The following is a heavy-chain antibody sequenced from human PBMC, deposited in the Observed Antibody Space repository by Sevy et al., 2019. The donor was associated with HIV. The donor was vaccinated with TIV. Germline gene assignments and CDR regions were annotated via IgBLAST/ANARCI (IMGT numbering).Heavy chain of an antibody. CDR2: MSNTGSTI. CDR1: GFSFSIYS. D-gene: IGHD2-8*01. J-gene: IGHJ4*02. CDR3: AREGCTKPHDY. V-gene: IGHV3-48*01. Sequence: GGSLRLSCAASGFSFSIYSMNWVRQAPGRGLEWVSYMSNTGSTIHYADSVKGRFTISRDNAKNSLYLQMNNLRPEDTAVYYCAREGCTKPHDYWGQGTLVTVSS.